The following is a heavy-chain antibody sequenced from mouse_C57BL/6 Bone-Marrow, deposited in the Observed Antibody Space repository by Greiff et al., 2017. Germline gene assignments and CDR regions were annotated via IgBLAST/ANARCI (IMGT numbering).Heavy chain of an antibody. CDR2: IYPSDSET. CDR1: GYTFTSYW. CDR3: ARYSDYKPLDFDF. J-gene: IGHJ2*01. V-gene: IGHV1-61*01. D-gene: IGHD2-13*01. Sequence: QVQLQQPGAELVRPGSSVKLSCKASGYTFTSYWMDWVKQRPGQGLEWIGNIYPSDSETHYNQKFKDKATLTVDKSSSTAYMQLSSLTSEDSAVYYCARYSDYKPLDFDFWGQGTTLTVSS.